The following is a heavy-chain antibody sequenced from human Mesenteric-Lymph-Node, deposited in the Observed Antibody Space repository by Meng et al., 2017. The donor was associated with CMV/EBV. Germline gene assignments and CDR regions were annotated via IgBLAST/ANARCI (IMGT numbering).Heavy chain of an antibody. CDR1: GGSISSSSYY. D-gene: IGHD3-10*01. CDR3: ARPHYYGSGSSPWFDP. CDR2: IYYSGST. V-gene: IGHV4-39*01. J-gene: IGHJ5*02. Sequence: QPQLQESGPGLMKSSESLSITCPVCGGSISSSSYYWGWIRQPPGKGLEWIGSIYYSGSTYYNPSLKSRVTISVDTSKNQFSLKLSSVTAADTAVYYCARPHYYGSGSSPWFDPWGQGTLVTVSS.